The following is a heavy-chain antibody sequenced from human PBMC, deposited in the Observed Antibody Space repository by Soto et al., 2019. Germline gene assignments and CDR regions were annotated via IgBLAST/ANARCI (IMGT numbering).Heavy chain of an antibody. V-gene: IGHV3-23*01. J-gene: IGHJ6*02. Sequence: EVQLLESGGGLVQPGGSLRLSCAASGFTFSSYAMSWVRQAPGKGLEWVSAISGSGGSTYYADSVKGRFTISRDNSKNTLYLQMNNLRAEDTAVYYCAKDSGPHDIFNGMDVWGQGTTVTVSS. D-gene: IGHD3-9*01. CDR3: AKDSGPHDIFNGMDV. CDR1: GFTFSSYA. CDR2: ISGSGGST.